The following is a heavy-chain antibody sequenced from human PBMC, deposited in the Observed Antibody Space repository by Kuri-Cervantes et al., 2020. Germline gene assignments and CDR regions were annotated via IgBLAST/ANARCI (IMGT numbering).Heavy chain of an antibody. CDR1: GDSIRSYF. J-gene: IGHJ6*03. V-gene: IGHV4-59*01. Sequence: SETLSLTCTVSGDSIRSYFWSWIRQPPGKGLEWIGYIYYSGSTNYNPSLKSRVTISVHTSKRQFSLKLRSVTAADTAVYYCACIKLDYYYYMGVWGKGTTVTVSS. CDR2: IYYSGST. D-gene: IGHD1-1*01. CDR3: ACIKLDYYYYMGV.